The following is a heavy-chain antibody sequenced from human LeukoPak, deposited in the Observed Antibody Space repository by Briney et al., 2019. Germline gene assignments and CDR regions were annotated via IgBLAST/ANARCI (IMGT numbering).Heavy chain of an antibody. Sequence: ASVKVSCKASGYTFTSYGISWVRQAPGQGLEWMGWISAYNGNTNYAQKLQGRVTMTTDTSTSTAYMELRSLRSNDTAVYYCARDLWPGIAADYYYYYGMDVWGKGTTVTVSS. CDR2: ISAYNGNT. J-gene: IGHJ6*04. V-gene: IGHV1-18*04. CDR1: GYTFTSYG. D-gene: IGHD6-13*01. CDR3: ARDLWPGIAADYYYYYGMDV.